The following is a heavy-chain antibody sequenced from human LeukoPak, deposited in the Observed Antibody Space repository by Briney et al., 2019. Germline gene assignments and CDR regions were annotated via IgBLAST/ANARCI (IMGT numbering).Heavy chain of an antibody. CDR3: ARKPGVAVAGTARGYFDY. CDR1: GFTFSSYA. CDR2: ISYDGSNK. V-gene: IGHV3-30-3*01. J-gene: IGHJ4*02. Sequence: PGGSLRLSCAASGFTFSSYAMHWVRQAPGKGLEWVAVISYDGSNKYYADSVKGRFTISRDNSKNTLYLQMNSLRAEDTAVYYCARKPGVAVAGTARGYFDYWGQGTLVTVSS. D-gene: IGHD6-19*01.